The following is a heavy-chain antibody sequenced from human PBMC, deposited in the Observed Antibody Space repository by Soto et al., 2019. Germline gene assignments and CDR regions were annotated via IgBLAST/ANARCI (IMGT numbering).Heavy chain of an antibody. V-gene: IGHV3-49*03. J-gene: IGHJ4*02. Sequence: GGSLRLSCSASGFTFGAYPVSWFRQAPGKGLQWVGFIRSKAYGATTEFAASVRGRFTISRDDSISIAYLQMNSLNSEDTAVYYCARELYSCGAECPYYMDYWGQGTPVTVSS. CDR3: ARELYSCGAECPYYMDY. CDR1: GFTFGAYP. D-gene: IGHD2-21*01. CDR2: IRSKAYGATT.